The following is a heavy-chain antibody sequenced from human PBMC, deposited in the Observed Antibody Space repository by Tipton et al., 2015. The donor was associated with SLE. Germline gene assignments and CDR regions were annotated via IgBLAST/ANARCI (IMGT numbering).Heavy chain of an antibody. CDR2: IYYSGST. J-gene: IGHJ3*02. CDR3: VLGQVAFDI. V-gene: IGHV4-39*07. Sequence: TLSLTCTVSGGSISSSSYYWGWIRQPPGKGLEWIGSIYYSGSTYYNPSLKSRVTISVDTSKNQFSLKLSSVTAADTAVYYCVLGQVAFDIWGQGTMVTVP. CDR1: GGSISSSSYY.